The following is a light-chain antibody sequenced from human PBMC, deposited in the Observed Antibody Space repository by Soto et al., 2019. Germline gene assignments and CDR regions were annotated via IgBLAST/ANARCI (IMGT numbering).Light chain of an antibody. J-gene: IGLJ1*01. CDR1: SSDVVGYNY. V-gene: IGLV2-11*01. Sequence: QSALTQPRSVSGSPGQSVTISCTGTSSDVVGYNYVSWYQQHPGKAPKLMIYDVSKRPSGVPDRFSGSKSGNTASLTISGLQAEDEADYYCCSYAGSYTHYLFGTGTKLTVL. CDR2: DVS. CDR3: CSYAGSYTHYL.